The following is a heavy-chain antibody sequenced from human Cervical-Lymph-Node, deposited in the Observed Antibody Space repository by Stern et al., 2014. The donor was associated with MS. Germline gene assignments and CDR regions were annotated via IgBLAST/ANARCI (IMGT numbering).Heavy chain of an antibody. CDR2: ITPMCEIA. D-gene: IGHD1-14*01. V-gene: IGHV1-69*18. CDR1: GGDFSSYA. CDR3: AREADPHSGTFDF. Sequence: QVQLVQSGAEVKKPGSSVTVSCKASGGDFSSYAVSWLRQAPGQGTAWMGRITPMCEIANYAQKFQGRVTITADESTSTAYKEIHSLKSGDTAVYYCAREADPHSGTFDFWGQGTLVTVSS. J-gene: IGHJ4*02.